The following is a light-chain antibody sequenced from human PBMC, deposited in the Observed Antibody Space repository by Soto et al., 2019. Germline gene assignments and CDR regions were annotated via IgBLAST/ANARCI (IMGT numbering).Light chain of an antibody. J-gene: IGKJ2*01. V-gene: IGKV1-39*01. CDR3: QHSDMTPYT. CDR1: QSISTY. Sequence: DIQMTQSPSSLSASVGERVTITCRASQSISTYLNWYQKKPGEPPKLLIFGASSLPGGVPSRFSGRRSGTDFTLTIRRLQPEDVATYYCQHSDMTPYTFGQGTKVEIK. CDR2: GAS.